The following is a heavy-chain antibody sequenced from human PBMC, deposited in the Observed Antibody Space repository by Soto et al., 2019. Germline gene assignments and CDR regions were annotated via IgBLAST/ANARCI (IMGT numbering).Heavy chain of an antibody. CDR1: GFTFSHYG. CDR3: ARFAVLRYYDSSGYYRYYFDY. Sequence: GSVKVSCKASGFTFSHYGIRWVGQAPGQRVGWVGWISAYNGNTNYAQKLQGRVTMTTDTSTSTAYMELRSLRSDDTAVYYCARFAVLRYYDSSGYYRYYFDYWGQGTLVTVSS. V-gene: IGHV1-18*01. D-gene: IGHD3-22*01. CDR2: ISAYNGNT. J-gene: IGHJ4*02.